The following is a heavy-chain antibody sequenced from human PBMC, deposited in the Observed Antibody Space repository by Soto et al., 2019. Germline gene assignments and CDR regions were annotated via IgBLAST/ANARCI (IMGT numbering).Heavy chain of an antibody. CDR3: VRHGYYHYSSGYYLLGVVT. J-gene: IGHJ4*02. CDR2: IYPGDSDT. D-gene: IGHD3-22*01. CDR1: GYIFGHFW. Sequence: GEALKISCMGSGYIFGHFWIAWVRQMPGKGLEWIGIIYPGDSDTRYSPSFQGQVTISADKSIRTAYLQWSSLNSSDTAMYYCVRHGYYHYSSGYYLLGVVTWGKGTVVPVSS. V-gene: IGHV5-51*01.